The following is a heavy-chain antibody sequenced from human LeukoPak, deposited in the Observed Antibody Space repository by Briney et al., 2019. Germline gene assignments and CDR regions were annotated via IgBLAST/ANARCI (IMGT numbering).Heavy chain of an antibody. J-gene: IGHJ4*02. D-gene: IGHD2/OR15-2a*01. V-gene: IGHV3-23*01. Sequence: GGSLRLSCAASGFNFSIYAMSWVRQAPGRGLQWVSGISASGATTYHADSLKGRFTVSRDISKNTLYLQMSSLRVEDTAVYYCARKGSKWDFLVDLGGQGTLVTVSS. CDR1: GFNFSIYA. CDR2: ISASGATT. CDR3: ARKGSKWDFLVDL.